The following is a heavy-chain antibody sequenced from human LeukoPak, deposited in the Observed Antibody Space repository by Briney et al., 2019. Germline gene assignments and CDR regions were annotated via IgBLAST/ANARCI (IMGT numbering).Heavy chain of an antibody. CDR1: GFTFSSYW. CDR2: INSDGSST. CDR3: AREGDYYYYYYMDV. V-gene: IGHV3-74*01. J-gene: IGHJ6*03. Sequence: GGSLRFSCAASGFTFSSYWMHWVRQAPGKGLVWVSRINSDGSSTSYADSVKGRFTISRDNAKNTLYLQMSSLRAEDTAVYYCAREGDYYYYYYMDVWGKGTTVTVSS.